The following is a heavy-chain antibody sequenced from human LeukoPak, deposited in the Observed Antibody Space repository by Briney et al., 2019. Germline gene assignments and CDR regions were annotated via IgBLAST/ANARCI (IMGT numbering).Heavy chain of an antibody. CDR2: FYHTGST. D-gene: IGHD2/OR15-2a*01. CDR1: GASITSDH. J-gene: IGHJ4*02. CDR3: ARAQAFVSMAYFDH. V-gene: IGHV4-59*01. Sequence: SETLSLTCTVSGASITSDHWSWIRQPPGKGLERIAYFYHTGSTNYNPSLRSRVTISVDTSKNQFSLKLSSVTAADTAVYYCARAQAFVSMAYFDHWGQGTLVTVSS.